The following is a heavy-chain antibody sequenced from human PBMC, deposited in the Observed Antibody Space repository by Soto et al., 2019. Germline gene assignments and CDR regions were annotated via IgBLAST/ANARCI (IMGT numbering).Heavy chain of an antibody. J-gene: IGHJ5*01. CDR3: ARASCYYVILPGYPNWFDS. V-gene: IGHV3-33*01. CDR1: GFTFSSYG. CDR2: IWYAGSNK. D-gene: IGHD3-9*01. Sequence: QVQLVESGGGVVQPGRSLRLSCAASGFTFSSYGMHWVRQAPGKRLEWVAVIWYAGSNKYYADSVKGRFTISRDNSKNTRYLQMNSLRAGDVAVYYCARASCYYVILPGYPNWFDSWGQGTLVTVSS.